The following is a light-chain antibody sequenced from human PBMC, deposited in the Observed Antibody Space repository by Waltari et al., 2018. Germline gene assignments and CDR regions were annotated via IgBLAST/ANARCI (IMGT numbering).Light chain of an antibody. CDR2: LNSDGSH. V-gene: IGLV4-69*01. Sequence: QLVLTQSHSASASLGASVKLTCTLSSGHSSYAIAWHQQQPEKGPRYLMKLNSDGSHSKGDGIPDRFSGSSSGAERYLTISSLQSEDEADYYCQTWGTGIHWVFGGGTKLTVL. CDR3: QTWGTGIHWV. J-gene: IGLJ3*02. CDR1: SGHSSYA.